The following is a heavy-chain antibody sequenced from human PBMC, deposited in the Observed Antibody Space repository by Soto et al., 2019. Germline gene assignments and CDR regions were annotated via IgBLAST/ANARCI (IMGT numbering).Heavy chain of an antibody. V-gene: IGHV5-51*01. CDR2: IYPSDSDT. Sequence: PGESLKISCKGSGYSFTNYWIGWVRQMPGKGLEWVAIIYPSDSDTRYGPSFRGQVTISADKSITTAYLQWNSLKASDTAMYYCARTPKRRGGTAGILYWGQGTLVTVSS. CDR1: GYSFTNYW. J-gene: IGHJ4*02. CDR3: ARTPKRRGGTAGILY. D-gene: IGHD6-13*01.